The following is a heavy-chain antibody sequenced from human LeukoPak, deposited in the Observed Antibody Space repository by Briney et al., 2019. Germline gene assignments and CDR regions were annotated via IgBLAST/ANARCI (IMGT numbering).Heavy chain of an antibody. CDR3: AKQPGSVVDSSGSLSRH. Sequence: PGGSLRLSCAASGFTFSSYAMSWVRQAPGKGLEWVSTISGSGASTYYADSVKGRFTISRDNSKNTLCLQMNSLRAEDTAVYYCAKQPGSVVDSSGSLSRHWGQGTLVTASS. V-gene: IGHV3-23*01. CDR2: ISGSGAST. J-gene: IGHJ4*02. CDR1: GFTFSSYA. D-gene: IGHD3-22*01.